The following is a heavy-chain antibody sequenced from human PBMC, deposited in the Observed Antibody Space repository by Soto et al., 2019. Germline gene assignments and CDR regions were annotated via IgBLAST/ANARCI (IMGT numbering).Heavy chain of an antibody. CDR1: GGSISSSNW. Sequence: QVQLQESGPGLVKPSGTLSLTCAVSGGSISSSNWWSWVRQPPGKGRQWIGEIYHSGSTNYIPSLKGRVTISVDKSRNQFSLKLSSVTAADTAVYYCARRWGEGRVDYWGQGTLVTVSS. J-gene: IGHJ4*02. D-gene: IGHD3-10*01. V-gene: IGHV4-4*02. CDR3: ARRWGEGRVDY. CDR2: IYHSGST.